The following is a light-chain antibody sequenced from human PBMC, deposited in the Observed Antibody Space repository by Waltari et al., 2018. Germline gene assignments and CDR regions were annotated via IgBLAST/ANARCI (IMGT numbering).Light chain of an antibody. J-gene: IGKJ4*01. CDR3: QQTSRTPLT. CDR2: TAS. CDR1: QTVYQY. V-gene: IGKV1-39*01. Sequence: DVQMTQSPSSLSASVGNSVTIPCRASQTVYQYLNWYQQRQGQVPRLLIYTASTLQSGVPSRFSGSGSGTDFTLTITGLQPEDVGIYYCQQTSRTPLTFGGGTKVELK.